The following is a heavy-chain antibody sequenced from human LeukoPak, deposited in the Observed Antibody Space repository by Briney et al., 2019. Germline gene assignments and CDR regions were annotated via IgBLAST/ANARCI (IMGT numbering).Heavy chain of an antibody. J-gene: IGHJ5*02. Sequence: PSETLSLTCTVSGGSISSYYWSWIRQPSGKGLEWIGYIYYSGSTNYNPSLKSRVTISVDTSKNQFSLKLSSVTAADTAVYYCARDLRKNIGELWPYNWFDPWGQGTLVTVSS. CDR2: IYYSGST. CDR1: GGSISSYY. CDR3: ARDLRKNIGELWPYNWFDP. V-gene: IGHV4-59*01. D-gene: IGHD3-10*01.